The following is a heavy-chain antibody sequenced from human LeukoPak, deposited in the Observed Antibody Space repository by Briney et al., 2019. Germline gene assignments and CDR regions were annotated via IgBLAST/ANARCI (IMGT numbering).Heavy chain of an antibody. CDR3: ARVRWGGLYYFDY. J-gene: IGHJ4*02. CDR1: GFTFSSYS. Sequence: GGSLRLSCAASGFTFSSYSMNWVRQAPGKGLEWVSSISSSGSTIYYADSVKGRFTISRDNAKNSLYLQMNSLRAEDTAVYYCARVRWGGLYYFDYWGQGTLVTVSS. CDR2: ISSSGSTI. D-gene: IGHD3-16*01. V-gene: IGHV3-48*04.